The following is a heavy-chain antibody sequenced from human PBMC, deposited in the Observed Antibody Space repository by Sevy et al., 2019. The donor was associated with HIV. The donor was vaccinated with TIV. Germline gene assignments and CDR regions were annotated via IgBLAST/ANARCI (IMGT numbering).Heavy chain of an antibody. Sequence: GGSLRPSVAASGFTFSKYSMSWVRQPPGKGLEWVSTLSFGCGEINYADSVKGRFTISRVNSKSSVYLQMNNLRPEDTAVYYCAREGCTKPHDYWGQGTLVTVSS. V-gene: IGHV3-23*01. D-gene: IGHD2-8*01. CDR1: GFTFSKYS. J-gene: IGHJ4*02. CDR3: AREGCTKPHDY. CDR2: LSFGCGEI.